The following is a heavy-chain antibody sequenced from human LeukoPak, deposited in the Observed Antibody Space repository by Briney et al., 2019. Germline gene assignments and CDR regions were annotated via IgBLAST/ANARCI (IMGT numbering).Heavy chain of an antibody. J-gene: IGHJ5*02. CDR1: GFTFSSYA. CDR3: AKAGLYDVVRGVISAFDP. Sequence: GGSLRLSCAASGFTFSSYAMSWVRQAPGKGLEWFSAISGGSGSDTYYADAVKGRFTISRDNSKTTMYLQMNSLRAEDTAVYYCAKAGLYDVVRGVISAFDPWGQGTLVTVSS. V-gene: IGHV3-23*01. D-gene: IGHD3-10*01. CDR2: ISGGSGSDT.